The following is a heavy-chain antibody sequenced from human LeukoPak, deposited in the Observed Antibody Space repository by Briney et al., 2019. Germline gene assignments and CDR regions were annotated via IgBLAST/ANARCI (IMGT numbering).Heavy chain of an antibody. D-gene: IGHD4-23*01. V-gene: IGHV1-8*01. Sequence: ASVKVSCKASGYTFTSYDINWVRQATGRGLEWMGWMNPNSGNTGYAQKFQGRVTMTRNTSISTAYMELSSLRSEDTAVYYCATLRWERGGSPLDYWGQGTLVTVSS. CDR3: ATLRWERGGSPLDY. CDR2: MNPNSGNT. J-gene: IGHJ4*02. CDR1: GYTFTSYD.